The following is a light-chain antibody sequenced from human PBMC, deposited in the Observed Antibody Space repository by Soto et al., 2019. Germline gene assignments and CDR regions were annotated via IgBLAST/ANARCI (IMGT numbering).Light chain of an antibody. CDR3: QQSHSTPRT. CDR1: QTVYTW. Sequence: DIQMTQSTSTLSASIGDRVTITCGASQTVYTWLAWYQQKPGKAPKLLIYDASSLQSGVPSRFSGSGSGTDFTLSISGLEPEDFATYYCQQSHSTPRTFCQGTKVDI. V-gene: IGKV1-5*01. CDR2: DAS. J-gene: IGKJ1*01.